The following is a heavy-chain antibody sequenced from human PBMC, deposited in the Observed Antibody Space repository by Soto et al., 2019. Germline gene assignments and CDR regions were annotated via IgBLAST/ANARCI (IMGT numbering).Heavy chain of an antibody. CDR3: ARFQGYCSSTSCYGTDAFDI. Sequence: ASVKVSCKVSGYTLTELSMHWVRQAPGKGLEWMGGFDPEDGETIYAQKFQGRVTMTEDTSTDTAYMELSSLRSEDTAVYYCARFQGYCSSTSCYGTDAFDIWGQGTMVTVSS. V-gene: IGHV1-24*01. CDR1: GYTLTELS. D-gene: IGHD2-2*01. J-gene: IGHJ3*02. CDR2: FDPEDGET.